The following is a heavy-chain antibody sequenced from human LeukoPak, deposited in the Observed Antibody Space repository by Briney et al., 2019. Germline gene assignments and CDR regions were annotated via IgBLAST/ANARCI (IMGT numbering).Heavy chain of an antibody. CDR1: GGSFSGYY. Sequence: SETLSVTCAVYGGSFSGYYWSWIRQPPGKGLEWIGEINHSGSTNYNPSLKSRVTISVYTSKNQFSLKLSSVTAADTAVYYCARDAMYCSGGSCYYYWGQGTLVTVSS. V-gene: IGHV4-34*01. CDR3: ARDAMYCSGGSCYYY. CDR2: INHSGST. J-gene: IGHJ4*02. D-gene: IGHD2-15*01.